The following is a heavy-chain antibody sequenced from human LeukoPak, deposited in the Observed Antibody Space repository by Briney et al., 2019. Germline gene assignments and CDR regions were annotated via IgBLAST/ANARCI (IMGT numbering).Heavy chain of an antibody. J-gene: IGHJ5*02. V-gene: IGHV1-3*01. Sequence: GASVKVSCKTFGYTFTTYAMHWVRQAPGQGLEYMGWINAANGHTKYSQKFRGRVTFTTDTSASTAYMDLSSLTSEDTAVYYCARPYIANRDWLDPWGQGTLVTVSS. CDR1: GYTFTTYA. D-gene: IGHD2-15*01. CDR2: INAANGHT. CDR3: ARPYIANRDWLDP.